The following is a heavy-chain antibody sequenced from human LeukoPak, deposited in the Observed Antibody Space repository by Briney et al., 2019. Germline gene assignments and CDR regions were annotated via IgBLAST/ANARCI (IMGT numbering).Heavy chain of an antibody. D-gene: IGHD3-10*01. J-gene: IGHJ6*03. CDR3: ARDVHPSVWFGELLKYYYYYYMDV. CDR1: GGSFSGYY. CDR2: INHSGGT. V-gene: IGHV4-34*01. Sequence: SETLSLTCAVYGGSFSGYYWSWIRQPPGKGLEWIGEINHSGGTNYNPSLKSRVTISVDTSKNQFSLKLSSVTAADTAVYYCARDVHPSVWFGELLKYYYYYYMDVWGKGTTVTVSS.